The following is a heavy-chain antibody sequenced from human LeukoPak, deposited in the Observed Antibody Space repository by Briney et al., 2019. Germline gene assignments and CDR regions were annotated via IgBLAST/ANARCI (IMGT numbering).Heavy chain of an antibody. D-gene: IGHD3-10*01. Sequence: GESLKISCRGSGHSFVRYWLAWLRQMPGQGLEWMGIIYPGDSDTRYSPSFEGQVTISADKFLTTAYLQWSSLKASDTAMYYCARVSGSGSYYDASYYYFDYWGQGTLVTVSS. CDR2: IYPGDSDT. V-gene: IGHV5-51*01. CDR3: ARVSGSGSYYDASYYYFDY. J-gene: IGHJ4*02. CDR1: GHSFVRYW.